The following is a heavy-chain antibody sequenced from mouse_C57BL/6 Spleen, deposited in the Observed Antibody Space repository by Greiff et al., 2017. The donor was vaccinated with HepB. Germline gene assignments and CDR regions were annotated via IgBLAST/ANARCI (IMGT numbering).Heavy chain of an antibody. CDR1: GFSLSTSGMG. J-gene: IGHJ2*01. CDR3: ARSAGPHYFDY. V-gene: IGHV8-12*01. Sequence: QVTLKESGPGILQSSQTLSLTCSFSGFSLSTSGMGVSWVRQPSGKGLEWLAHIYWDDDKRYNPSLKSRLTISKDTSRNQVFLKITSVDTADTATYCCARSAGPHYFDYWGQGTTLTVSS. CDR2: IYWDDDK.